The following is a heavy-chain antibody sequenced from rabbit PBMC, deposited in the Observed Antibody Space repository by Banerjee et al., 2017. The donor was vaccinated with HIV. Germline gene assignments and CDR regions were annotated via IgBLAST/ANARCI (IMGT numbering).Heavy chain of an antibody. J-gene: IGHJ4*01. CDR2: IGAGSSGTT. CDR3: ARDWADSNGYSYAYDLNL. Sequence: QEQLKETGGGLVQPGGSLTLSCTASGFTLSSYWMWWVRQAPGKGLEWIACIGAGSSGTTYYASWAKGRFTISKTSSTTVTLQMTSLTAADTATYFCARDWADSNGYSYAYDLNLWGQGTLVTVS. V-gene: IGHV1S45*01. D-gene: IGHD6-1*01. CDR1: GFTLSSYW.